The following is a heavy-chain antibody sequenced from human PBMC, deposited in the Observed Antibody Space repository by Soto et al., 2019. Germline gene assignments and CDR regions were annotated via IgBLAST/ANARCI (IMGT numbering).Heavy chain of an antibody. CDR2: ISGSGGST. J-gene: IGHJ6*02. V-gene: IGHV3-23*01. CDR3: AKDSTSPDNWNVVYYYYGMDV. Sequence: PGGSLRLSCAASGFTFSSHAMSWVRQAQGKGLEWVSAISGSGGSTYYADSVKGRFTISRDNSKNTLYLQMNSLRAEDTAVYYCAKDSTSPDNWNVVYYYYGMDVWGQGTTVTVSS. CDR1: GFTFSSHA. D-gene: IGHD1-20*01.